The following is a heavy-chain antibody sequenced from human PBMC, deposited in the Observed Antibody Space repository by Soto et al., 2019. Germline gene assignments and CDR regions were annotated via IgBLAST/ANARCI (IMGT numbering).Heavy chain of an antibody. CDR3: ARGRVLYSSGLSQLDS. D-gene: IGHD6-19*01. J-gene: IGHJ4*02. CDR2: IIPRFGTT. V-gene: IGHV1-69*01. CDR1: GDSFSKYT. Sequence: QVQLVQSGAEVKKPGSSVRVSCKASGDSFSKYTVNWVRQAPRQGLEWMGGIIPRFGTTNFAPTLQDRVTITADEAMNTVYMELSSLRSEDTALYYCARGRVLYSSGLSQLDSWGQGTLVTVSS.